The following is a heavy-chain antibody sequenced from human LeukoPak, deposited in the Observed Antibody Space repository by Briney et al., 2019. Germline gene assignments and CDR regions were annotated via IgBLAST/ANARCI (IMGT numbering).Heavy chain of an antibody. CDR2: ISYAGINK. V-gene: IGHV3-30*04. D-gene: IGHD2-15*01. CDR1: GFTFSSYA. J-gene: IGHJ4*02. Sequence: GGSLRLSCAASGFTFSSYAMHWVRQAPGKGLEWVAVISYAGINKYYADSVKGRFTISRDNSKNTLYVQMNSLRAEDTAVYYCSRGGYCSGDTCSAYPFDYWGQGTLVTVSS. CDR3: SRGGYCSGDTCSAYPFDY.